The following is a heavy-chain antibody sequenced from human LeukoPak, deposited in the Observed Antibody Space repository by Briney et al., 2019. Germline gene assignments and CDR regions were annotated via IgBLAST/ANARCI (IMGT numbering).Heavy chain of an antibody. Sequence: SQTLSLTCTVSGGSISSGGYYWSWIRQHPGKGLEWIGYIYYSGSTYYNPPLKSRVTISVDTSKNQFSLKLSSVTAADTAVYYCARGVVVVITDAFDIWGQGTMVTVSS. CDR1: GGSISSGGYY. V-gene: IGHV4-31*03. J-gene: IGHJ3*02. CDR3: ARGVVVVITDAFDI. D-gene: IGHD3-22*01. CDR2: IYYSGST.